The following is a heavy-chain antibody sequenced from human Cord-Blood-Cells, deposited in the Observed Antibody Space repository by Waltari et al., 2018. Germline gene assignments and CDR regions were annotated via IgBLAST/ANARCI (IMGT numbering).Heavy chain of an antibody. J-gene: IGHJ4*02. Sequence: QVQLQQWGAGLLKPSETLSLTCAVYGGSFSGYYWSRIRKPPGKGLEWIGEINYSGSTNYNPSLKSRVTISVDTSKNQFSLKLSSVTAADTAVYYCARGGNARKNAADYFDYWGQGTLVTVSS. CDR1: GGSFSGYY. CDR3: ARGGNARKNAADYFDY. D-gene: IGHD6-25*01. V-gene: IGHV4-34*01. CDR2: INYSGST.